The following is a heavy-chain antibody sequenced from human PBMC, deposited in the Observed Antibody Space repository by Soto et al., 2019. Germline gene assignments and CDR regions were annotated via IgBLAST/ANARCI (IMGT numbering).Heavy chain of an antibody. D-gene: IGHD3-22*01. J-gene: IGHJ4*02. CDR1: GFTFSSFS. CDR3: ASGVYDSRRFDF. Sequence: GGSLRLSCAASGFTFSSFSMNWVRQAPGKGLEWVSSISSSSSYIYYADSVKGRFTISRDNAKNSLYLQMNSLRAEDTAVYSCASGVYDSRRFDFWGLGTLVTVSS. V-gene: IGHV3-21*01. CDR2: ISSSSSYI.